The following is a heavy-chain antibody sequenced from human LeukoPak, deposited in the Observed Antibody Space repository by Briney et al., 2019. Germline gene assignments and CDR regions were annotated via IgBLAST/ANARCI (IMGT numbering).Heavy chain of an antibody. CDR3: ARRALGSGYDHGDAFDI. J-gene: IGHJ3*02. V-gene: IGHV4-39*01. CDR2: IYYSGST. CDR1: GGSVSSTTYY. D-gene: IGHD5-12*01. Sequence: PSETLSLTCTVSGGSVSSTTYYWGWIRQPPGQGLEWIGSIYYSGSTYYNPSLKSRVTISVDTSKNQFSLKLSSVTAADTAVYYCARRALGSGYDHGDAFDIWGQGTMVTVSS.